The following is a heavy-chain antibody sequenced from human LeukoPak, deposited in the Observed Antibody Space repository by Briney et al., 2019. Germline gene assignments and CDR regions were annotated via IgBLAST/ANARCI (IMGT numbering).Heavy chain of an antibody. CDR3: AKVGSYHDFDY. Sequence: GGSLRLSCAASGFTFSSYVMHWVRQAPGKGLEWVAIISYDGSNEYYADSVKGRFTVSRDNSKNTLFLQMNSLRAEDTAVYYCAKVGSYHDFDYWGQGTLVTVSS. V-gene: IGHV3-30*18. CDR1: GFTFSSYV. D-gene: IGHD3-22*01. J-gene: IGHJ4*02. CDR2: ISYDGSNE.